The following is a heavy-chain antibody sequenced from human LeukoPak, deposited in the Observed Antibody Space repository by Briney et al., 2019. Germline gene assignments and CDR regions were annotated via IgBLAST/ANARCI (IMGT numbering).Heavy chain of an antibody. J-gene: IGHJ4*02. D-gene: IGHD4-17*01. CDR1: GFSLSSGGEG. CDR2: IYWNDDK. CDR3: AFDPDYGRAYFDY. Sequence: SAPTLFQPTAPLTLTCTFAGFSLSSGGEGVGWIRQPPGKALEWLALIYWNDDKSYIPSLKSRLTITKDTSKNQVLLTMTNMDPVDTGTYYCAFDPDYGRAYFDYWGQGALVTVSS. V-gene: IGHV2-5*04.